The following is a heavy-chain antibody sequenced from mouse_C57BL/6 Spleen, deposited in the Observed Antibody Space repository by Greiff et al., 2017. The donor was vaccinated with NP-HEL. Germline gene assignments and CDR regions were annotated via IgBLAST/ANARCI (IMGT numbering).Heavy chain of an antibody. CDR2: IDPENGDT. CDR3: TTTGGITTGY. D-gene: IGHD1-1*01. CDR1: GFNIKDDY. Sequence: EVQLVESGAELVRPGASVKLSCTASGFNIKDDYMHWVKQRPEQGLEWIGWIDPENGDTEYASKFQGKATITADTSSNTAYLQLSSLTSEDTAVYYCTTTGGITTGYWGQGTTLTVSS. J-gene: IGHJ2*01. V-gene: IGHV14-4*01.